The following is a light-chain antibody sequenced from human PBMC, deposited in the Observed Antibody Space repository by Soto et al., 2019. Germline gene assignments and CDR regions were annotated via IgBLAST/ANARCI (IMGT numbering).Light chain of an antibody. J-gene: IGLJ1*01. CDR1: SSDVGGYNY. Sequence: QSALTQPASVSGSPGQSITISCTGSSSDVGGYNYVSWYLQHPGKAPKLIIYEVSNRPSGVSNRFSGSKSGNTASLTISGLQAEDEADYYCSSYTSSTTLGVFGTGTKVTVL. CDR3: SSYTSSTTLGV. CDR2: EVS. V-gene: IGLV2-14*01.